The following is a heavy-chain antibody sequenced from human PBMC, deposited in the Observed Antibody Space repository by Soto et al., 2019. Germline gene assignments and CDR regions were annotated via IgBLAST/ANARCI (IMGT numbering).Heavy chain of an antibody. V-gene: IGHV1-8*01. CDR3: ARWPDGYYYYGMDV. J-gene: IGHJ6*02. Sequence: QVQLVQSGAAVKKPGASVKVSCKASGYTFTSYDINWVRQATGQGLEWMGWMNPNSGNTGYAQKFQGRVTMTRNTSISTAYMELSSLRSEDTAVYYCARWPDGYYYYGMDVWGQGTTVTVSS. CDR1: GYTFTSYD. CDR2: MNPNSGNT.